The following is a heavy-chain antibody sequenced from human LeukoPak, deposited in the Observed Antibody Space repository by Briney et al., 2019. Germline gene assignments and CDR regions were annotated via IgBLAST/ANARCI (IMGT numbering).Heavy chain of an antibody. V-gene: IGHV3-23*01. D-gene: IGHD6-19*01. CDR1: GFTFSSYD. CDR3: ARRVAGYGGTYDI. Sequence: HPGGSLRLSCAASGFTFSSYDMSWVRQAPGKGLEWVSGISASGSGAYYADSVKGRFTISRDNSKNTLYLQMNSLRDEDTAVYFCARRVAGYGGTYDIWGQGKMVTVSS. J-gene: IGHJ3*02. CDR2: ISASGSGA.